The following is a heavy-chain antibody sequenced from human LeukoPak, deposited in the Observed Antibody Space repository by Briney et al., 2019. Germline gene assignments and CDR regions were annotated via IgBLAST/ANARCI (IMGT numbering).Heavy chain of an antibody. J-gene: IGHJ3*02. V-gene: IGHV3-21*01. CDR3: ARDRGAAAGPYDAFDI. CDR2: ISSSSSYI. CDR1: GFTFSNYT. D-gene: IGHD6-13*01. Sequence: GGSLRLSCAASGFTFSNYTMSWVRRAPGKGLEWVSSISSSSSYIYYADSVKGRFTISRDNAKNSLYPQMNSLRAEDTAVYYCARDRGAAAGPYDAFDIWGQGTMVTVSS.